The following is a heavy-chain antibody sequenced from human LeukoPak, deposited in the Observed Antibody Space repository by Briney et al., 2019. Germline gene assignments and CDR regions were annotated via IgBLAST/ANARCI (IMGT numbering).Heavy chain of an antibody. D-gene: IGHD2-15*01. CDR2: INPNSGGT. Sequence: ASVKVSCKASGGTFSSYAISWVRQAPGQGLEWMGRINPNSGGTNYAQKFQGRVTMTRDTSISTAYMELSRLRSDDTAVYYCARGVVAATMSTYNWGQGTLVTVSS. V-gene: IGHV1-2*06. CDR1: GGTFSSYA. CDR3: ARGVVAATMSTYN. J-gene: IGHJ4*02.